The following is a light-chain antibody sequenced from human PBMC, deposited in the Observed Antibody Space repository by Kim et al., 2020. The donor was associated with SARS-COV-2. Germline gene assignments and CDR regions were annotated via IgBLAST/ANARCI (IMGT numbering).Light chain of an antibody. CDR2: EAS. V-gene: IGKV3-20*01. J-gene: IGKJ2*01. Sequence: EIVLTQSPGTLSLSPGGRATLSCRASQSVGSSFLAWYQQKPGQAPTLLIYEASTRATGIPDRFSGSGSGTDFTLTISRLEPEDFAVYYCQQFGGSSYTFGQGTKLEI. CDR3: QQFGGSSYT. CDR1: QSVGSSF.